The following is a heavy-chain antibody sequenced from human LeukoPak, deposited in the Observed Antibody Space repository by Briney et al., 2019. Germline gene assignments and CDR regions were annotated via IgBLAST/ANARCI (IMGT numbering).Heavy chain of an antibody. CDR3: AADSSGYYYVG. CDR2: INPSGGST. V-gene: IGHV1-46*01. CDR1: GYTFTSYY. Sequence: ASVKVSCKASGYTFTSYYMHWVRQAPGQGLEWMGIINPSGGSTSYARKFQGRVTMTRDTSTSTVYMELSSLRSEDTAVYYCAADSSGYYYVGWGQGTLVTVSS. J-gene: IGHJ4*02. D-gene: IGHD3-22*01.